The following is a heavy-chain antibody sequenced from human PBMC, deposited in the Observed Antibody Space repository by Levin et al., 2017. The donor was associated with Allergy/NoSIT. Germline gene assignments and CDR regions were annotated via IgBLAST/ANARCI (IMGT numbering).Heavy chain of an antibody. J-gene: IGHJ4*02. D-gene: IGHD3-3*01. CDR1: GFTFSSYE. CDR3: ARQLGNFWSGYNYFDY. CDR2: ISSTGSTI. Sequence: GSLRLSCAASGFTFSSYEMNWVRRAPGKGLEWVSYISSTGSTIYSADSVKGRFTISRDNAKNSLYLHMNSLRAEGTAVYYCARQLGNFWSGYNYFDYWGQGTLVTVSS. V-gene: IGHV3-48*03.